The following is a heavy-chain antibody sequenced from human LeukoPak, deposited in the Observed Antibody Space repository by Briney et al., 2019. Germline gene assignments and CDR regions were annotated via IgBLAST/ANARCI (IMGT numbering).Heavy chain of an antibody. CDR3: ARDRGYYVFDY. CDR1: GFSFRSYW. V-gene: IGHV3-7*01. Sequence: PGGSLRLSCAASGFSFRSYWMSWVRQAPGKGLEWVANINQDGSGKYYVDSVKGRFTISRDNAQNSLYLQMNSLRAEDTAVYYCARDRGYYVFDYWGQGTLVTVSS. J-gene: IGHJ4*02. CDR2: INQDGSGK. D-gene: IGHD3-22*01.